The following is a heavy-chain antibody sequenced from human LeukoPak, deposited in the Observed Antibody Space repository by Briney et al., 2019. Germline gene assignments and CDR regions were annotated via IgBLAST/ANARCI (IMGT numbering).Heavy chain of an antibody. J-gene: IGHJ4*02. V-gene: IGHV3-7*01. CDR2: IKQDGSEK. D-gene: IGHD2-21*02. CDR1: GFTFSSYA. CDR3: AREVTPYY. Sequence: GGSLRLSCAASGFTFSSYAMSWVRQAPGKGLEWVANIKQDGSEKYYVDSVKGRFTISRDNAKNSLYLQMNSLRAEDTAVYYCAREVTPYYWGQGTLVTVSS.